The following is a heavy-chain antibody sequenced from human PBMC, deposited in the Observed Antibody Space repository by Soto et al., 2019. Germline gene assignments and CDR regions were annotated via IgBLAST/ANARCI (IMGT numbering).Heavy chain of an antibody. CDR3: ARPRYYYDSSGYYSGRLNAFDI. CDR2: IYPGDSDT. J-gene: IGHJ3*02. V-gene: IGHV5-51*01. Sequence: PGESLEISCKGSGYSFTSYWIGWVRQMPGKGLEWMGIIYPGDSDTRYSPSFQGQVTISADKSISTAYLQWSSLKASDTAMYYCARPRYYYDSSGYYSGRLNAFDIWGQGTMVTVSS. D-gene: IGHD3-22*01. CDR1: GYSFTSYW.